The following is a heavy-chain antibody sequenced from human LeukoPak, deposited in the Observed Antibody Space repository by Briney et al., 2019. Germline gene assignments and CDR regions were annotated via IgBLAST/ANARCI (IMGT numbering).Heavy chain of an antibody. Sequence: GGSLRLSCAASGFTVSSNYISWVRQAPGKGLEYVSAISSNGGSTYYADSVKGRFTISRDNSKNTLYLQMSSLRPEDTAVYYCVKGIVVVTARAFDYWGQGTLVTVSS. CDR3: VKGIVVVTARAFDY. J-gene: IGHJ4*02. CDR2: ISSNGGST. CDR1: GFTVSSNY. D-gene: IGHD2-21*02. V-gene: IGHV3-64D*06.